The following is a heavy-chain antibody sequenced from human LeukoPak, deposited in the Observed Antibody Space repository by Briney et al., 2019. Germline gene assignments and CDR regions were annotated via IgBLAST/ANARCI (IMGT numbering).Heavy chain of an antibody. V-gene: IGHV1-46*01. Sequence: ASVKVSCTASGYIFTNYYMHRGRHAPGQGLEWMGTINTSGGSTTYAQKFQGRVTMTRDTSTSTVYMELSSVRSEDTAVYDCARDHGTAYYRAPRHWGQGTLVTVSS. CDR2: INTSGGST. CDR1: GYIFTNYY. CDR3: ARDHGTAYYRAPRH. D-gene: IGHD3-10*01. J-gene: IGHJ4*02.